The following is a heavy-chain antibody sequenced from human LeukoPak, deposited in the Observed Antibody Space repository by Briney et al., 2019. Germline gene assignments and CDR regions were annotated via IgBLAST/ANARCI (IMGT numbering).Heavy chain of an antibody. V-gene: IGHV4-39*07. CDR1: GGSISSGDYY. D-gene: IGHD5-18*01. CDR2: INHSGST. Sequence: SETLSLTCTVSGGSISSGDYYWSWIRQPPGKGLEWIGEINHSGSTNYNPSLKSRVTISVDTSKNQFSLKLSSVTAADTAVYYCAGTWIQLWLRRSYFDYWGQGTLVTVSS. CDR3: AGTWIQLWLRRSYFDY. J-gene: IGHJ4*02.